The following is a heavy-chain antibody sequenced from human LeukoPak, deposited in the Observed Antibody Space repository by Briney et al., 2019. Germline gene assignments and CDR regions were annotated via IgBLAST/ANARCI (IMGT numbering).Heavy chain of an antibody. J-gene: IGHJ4*02. V-gene: IGHV3-74*01. CDR1: GFTFSSYW. CDR3: ARGSVERWLQFLHQFDY. Sequence: GGSLRLSCAASGFTFSSYWMHWVRQAPGKGLVWVSRINSDGSSTSYADSVKGRFTISRDNAKNTLYLQMNSLRAEDTAVYYCARGSVERWLQFLHQFDYWGQGTLVTVSS. D-gene: IGHD5-24*01. CDR2: INSDGSST.